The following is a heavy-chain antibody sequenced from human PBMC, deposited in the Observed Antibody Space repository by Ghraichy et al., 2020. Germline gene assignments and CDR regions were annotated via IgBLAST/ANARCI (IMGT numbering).Heavy chain of an antibody. CDR2: ISYDGNTK. J-gene: IGHJ4*02. V-gene: IGHV3-30-3*01. D-gene: IGHD3-10*01. Sequence: LSHTCAASGFTFSTYAMQWVRQAPGKGLEWVAVISYDGNTKYYADSVKGRFTISRDNSKNTVYLEMNSLRGEDTAVYYCARGVFRGRMSGKFDNWDQGTLVTVSS. CDR1: GFTFSTYA. CDR3: ARGVFRGRMSGKFDN.